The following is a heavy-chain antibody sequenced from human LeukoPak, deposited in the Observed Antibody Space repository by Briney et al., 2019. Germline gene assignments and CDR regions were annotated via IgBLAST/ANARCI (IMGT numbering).Heavy chain of an antibody. CDR1: GGSISSNY. Sequence: ETLSLTCTVSGGSISSNYMSWVRQAPGKGLEWVSVIYSGGSTYYADSVKGRFTISRDNSKNTLYLQMNSLRAEDTAVYYCAKDLYGVVDYWGQGTLATVSS. CDR2: IYSGGST. V-gene: IGHV3-53*01. CDR3: AKDLYGVVDY. D-gene: IGHD3-3*01. J-gene: IGHJ4*02.